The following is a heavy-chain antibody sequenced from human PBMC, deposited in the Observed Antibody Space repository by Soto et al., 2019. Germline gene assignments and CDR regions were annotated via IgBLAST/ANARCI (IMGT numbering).Heavy chain of an antibody. CDR3: ARGDGYNHDGNGYVGRH. CDR2: IKSDGSGA. J-gene: IGHJ4*02. Sequence: EVQLVESGGDLVQPGGSLRLSCAASGFTFSSYWMHWVRQAPGKGLVWVSRIKSDGSGAIYADSVKGRFTVSRDNAKNTWYVLMNSQTTEDPAVDYWARGDGYNHDGNGYVGRHWGQGTRGSVST. V-gene: IGHV3-74*01. D-gene: IGHD3-22*01. CDR1: GFTFSSYW.